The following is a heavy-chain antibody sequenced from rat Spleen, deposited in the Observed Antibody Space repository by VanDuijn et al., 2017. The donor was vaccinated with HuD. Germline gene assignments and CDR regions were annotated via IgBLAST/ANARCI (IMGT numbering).Heavy chain of an antibody. Sequence: EVQLVETGGGLVQPGRSLKLSCVASGFTFNNYWMTWIRQAPGKGLEWVATITHIGATSYYPDSVKGRFTISREDGRSTLYLQMNSLRSEDTATYYCIRDDVLPGYNYFDYWGQGVMVTVSS. CDR3: IRDDVLPGYNYFDY. CDR1: GFTFNNYW. V-gene: IGHV5-31*01. D-gene: IGHD1-4*01. J-gene: IGHJ2*01. CDR2: ITHIGATS.